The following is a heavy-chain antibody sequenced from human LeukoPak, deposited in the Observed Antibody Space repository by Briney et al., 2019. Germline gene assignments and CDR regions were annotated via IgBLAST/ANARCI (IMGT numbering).Heavy chain of an antibody. Sequence: SETLSLTCTVSGYSISSGYYWGWIRQPPGKGLEWIGSIYHSGSTYYNPSLKSRVTISVDTSKNQFSLKLSSVTAADTAVYYWARVLGYCSSASCVDAFDIWDQGTIVTVSS. CDR3: ARVLGYCSSASCVDAFDI. J-gene: IGHJ3*02. CDR2: IYHSGST. CDR1: GYSISSGYY. V-gene: IGHV4-38-2*02. D-gene: IGHD2-2*01.